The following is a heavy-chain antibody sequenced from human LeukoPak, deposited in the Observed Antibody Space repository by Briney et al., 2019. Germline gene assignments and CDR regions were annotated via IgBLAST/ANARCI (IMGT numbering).Heavy chain of an antibody. J-gene: IGHJ4*02. Sequence: SETLSLTCAVYGGSFSGYYWSWIRQPPGKGLEWIGEINHSGSTNYNPSLKSRVTISVDTSKNQFSLKLRSVTAADTAVYYCARGSNILTGPYYFDYWGQGTLVTVSS. D-gene: IGHD3-9*01. CDR1: GGSFSGYY. CDR3: ARGSNILTGPYYFDY. V-gene: IGHV4-34*01. CDR2: INHSGST.